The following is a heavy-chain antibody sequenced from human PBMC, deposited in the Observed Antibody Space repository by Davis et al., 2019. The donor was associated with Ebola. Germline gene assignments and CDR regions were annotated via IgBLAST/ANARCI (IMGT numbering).Heavy chain of an antibody. CDR1: GFTFSSYG. D-gene: IGHD6-19*01. Sequence: GESLKISCAASGFTFSSYGMHWVRQAPGKGLEWVAVISYDGSNKYYADSVKGRFTISRDNSKNTLYLQMNSLRAEDTAVYYCARVPGSGWYLNLYGMDVWGQGTTVTVSS. V-gene: IGHV3-30*03. CDR3: ARVPGSGWYLNLYGMDV. CDR2: ISYDGSNK. J-gene: IGHJ6*02.